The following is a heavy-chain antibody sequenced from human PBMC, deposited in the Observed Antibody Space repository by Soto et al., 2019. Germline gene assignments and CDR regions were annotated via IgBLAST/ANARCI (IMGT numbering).Heavy chain of an antibody. D-gene: IGHD1-26*01. V-gene: IGHV3-74*01. CDR1: GFTFSSYW. Sequence: EVQLVESGGGLVQPGGSLRLSCIASGFTFSSYWMHWVRQTPEKGLVWVSHTDSDGSFTTYADSVKGRFTISRDNAKNTLYLQMNSLRAEDTAVYYRVRDDFGLGIDHCGLGTLVTVSS. CDR3: VRDDFGLGIDH. CDR2: TDSDGSFT. J-gene: IGHJ4*02.